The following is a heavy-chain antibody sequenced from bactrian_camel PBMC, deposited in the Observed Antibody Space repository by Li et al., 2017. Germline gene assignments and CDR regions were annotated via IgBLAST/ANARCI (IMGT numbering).Heavy chain of an antibody. CDR2: IASDGTT. J-gene: IGHJ4*01. CDR1: GNTAAACA. CDR3: ATSWVADIDYVPAENY. V-gene: IGHV3S53*01. Sequence: HVQLVESGGDSVQAGGSLRLSCASSGNTAAACAMSWYRQATGEERELVSTIASDGTTFYADSVKGRLTISQDNAKNTVYLQLNSLKTEDMAMYYCATSWVADIDYVPAENYWGQGTQVTVS. D-gene: IGHD4*01.